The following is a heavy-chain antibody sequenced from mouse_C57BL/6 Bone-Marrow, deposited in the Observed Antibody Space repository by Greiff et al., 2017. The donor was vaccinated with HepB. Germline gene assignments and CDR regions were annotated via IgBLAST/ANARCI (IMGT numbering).Heavy chain of an antibody. CDR1: GFTFSDFY. CDR3: ARDAGRGYYGSSPDWYFDV. CDR2: SRNKANDYTT. J-gene: IGHJ1*03. V-gene: IGHV7-1*01. Sequence: EVQGVESGGGLVQSGRSLRLSCATSGFTFSDFYMEWVRQAPGKGLEWIAASRNKANDYTTEYSASVKGRFIVSRDTSQSILYLQMNALRAEDTAIYYCARDAGRGYYGSSPDWYFDVWGTGTTVTVSS. D-gene: IGHD1-1*01.